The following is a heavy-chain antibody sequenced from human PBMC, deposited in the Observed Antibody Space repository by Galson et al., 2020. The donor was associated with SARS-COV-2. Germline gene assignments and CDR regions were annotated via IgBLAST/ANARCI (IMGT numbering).Heavy chain of an antibody. D-gene: IGHD3-22*01. V-gene: IGHV1-18*04. CDR2: ISAYNGNT. CDR1: GYTFTSYG. CDR3: VRDSGSSGYYYYYYGMDV. J-gene: IGHJ6*02. Sequence: ASVKVSCKASGYTFTSYGISWVRQAPGQGLEWMGWISAYNGNTNYAQKLQGRVTMTTDTSTSTAYMELRSLRSDDTAVYYCVRDSGSSGYYYYYYGMDVWGQGTTVTVSS.